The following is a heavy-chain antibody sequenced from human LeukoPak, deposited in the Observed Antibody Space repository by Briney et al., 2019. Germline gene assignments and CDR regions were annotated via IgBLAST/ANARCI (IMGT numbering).Heavy chain of an antibody. J-gene: IGHJ4*02. CDR1: GFTFSSYA. CDR3: AKRGPQWGSTDY. CDR2: ISYDGSNK. V-gene: IGHV3-30-3*02. Sequence: GRSLRLSCAASGFTFSSYAMHWVRQAPGKGLEWVAVISYDGSNKYYADSVKGRFTISRDNSKNTLYLQMNSLRAEDTAVYYCAKRGPQWGSTDYWGQGTLVTVSS. D-gene: IGHD1-26*01.